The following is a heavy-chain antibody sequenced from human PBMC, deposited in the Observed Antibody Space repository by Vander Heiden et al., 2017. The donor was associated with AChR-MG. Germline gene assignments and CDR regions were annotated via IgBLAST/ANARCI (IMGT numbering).Heavy chain of an antibody. CDR1: GGSFSGYY. J-gene: IGHJ4*02. CDR2: INHSGST. D-gene: IGHD6-13*01. Sequence: QVQLQQWGAGLLKPSETLSLTCAVYGGSFSGYYWSWIRQPPGKGLEWIGEINHSGSTNYNPSLKSRVTISVDTSKNQFSLKLSSVTAADTAVYYCARDSIAAAHYFDYWGQGTLVTVSS. V-gene: IGHV4-34*01. CDR3: ARDSIAAAHYFDY.